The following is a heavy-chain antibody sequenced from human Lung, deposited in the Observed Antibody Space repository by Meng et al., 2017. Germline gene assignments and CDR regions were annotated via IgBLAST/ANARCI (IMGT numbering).Heavy chain of an antibody. CDR2: MNPNRGNT. Sequence: QVHLVHSGAEVHKPGASLKVSCKASGYTFTSYDINWVRQATGQGLEGMGWMNPNRGNTGYAQKLQGRVTMTMNTSISTAYMELSSLRSEDTAVYYCARAIFALANSDYWGQGTLVTVSS. CDR1: GYTFTSYD. V-gene: IGHV1-8*01. CDR3: ARAIFALANSDY. J-gene: IGHJ4*02. D-gene: IGHD3-3*01.